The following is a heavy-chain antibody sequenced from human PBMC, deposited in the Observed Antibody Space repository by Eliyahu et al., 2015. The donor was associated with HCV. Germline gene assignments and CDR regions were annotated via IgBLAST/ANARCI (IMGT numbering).Heavy chain of an antibody. D-gene: IGHD1-14*01. CDR2: INHSXST. CDR3: ARGRRTKFTGSWFEP. Sequence: QVQLQQWGAGLLKPSETLSLXCAXXGGSFXGYXWSWIRQPPGKGLXWXGEINHSXSTNYNPSLKSRVTISVDTSKNQFSLKLSSVTAADTAVYYCARGRRTKFTGSWFEPWGQGTLVTVSS. CDR1: GGSFXGYX. V-gene: IGHV4-34*01. J-gene: IGHJ5*02.